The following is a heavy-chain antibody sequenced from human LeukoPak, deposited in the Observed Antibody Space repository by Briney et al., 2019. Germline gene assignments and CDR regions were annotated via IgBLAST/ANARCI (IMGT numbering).Heavy chain of an antibody. D-gene: IGHD6-13*01. J-gene: IGHJ4*02. CDR3: ARGPIAAAGTIDY. CDR1: GYTFTGYY. CDR2: INPNSGGT. Sequence: ASVKVSCKASGYTFTGYYMHWVRQAPGQGLEWMGWINPNSGGTNYAQKFQGRVTMTRDTSISAAYMELSRLRSDDMAVYYCARGPIAAAGTIDYWGQGTLVTVSS. V-gene: IGHV1-2*02.